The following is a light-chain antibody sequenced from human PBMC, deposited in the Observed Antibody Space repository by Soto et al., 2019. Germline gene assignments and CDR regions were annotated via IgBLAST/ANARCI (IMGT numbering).Light chain of an antibody. CDR1: QSVSSSY. V-gene: IGKV3-20*01. CDR2: GAS. CDR3: QQYGSSAT. Sequence: EIVMTQSPATLSVSPGERATLSCRASQSVSSSYLAWYQQKPGQAPRLLIYGASSRATGIPDRFSGSGSGTDFTLTISRLEPEDFAVYYCQQYGSSATFGQGTKVHIK. J-gene: IGKJ1*01.